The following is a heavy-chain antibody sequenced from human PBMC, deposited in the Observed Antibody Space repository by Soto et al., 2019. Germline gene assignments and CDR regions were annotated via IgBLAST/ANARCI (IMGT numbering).Heavy chain of an antibody. CDR2: INHSGST. V-gene: IGHV4-34*01. CDR1: GGSFSGYY. Sequence: SETLSLTCAVYGGSFSGYYWSWIRQPPGKGLEWIGEINHSGSTNYNPSLKSRVTISVDTSKNQFSLKLSSVTAADTAVYYCARAVQQELFDPWGQGTLVTVSS. CDR3: ARAVQQELFDP. D-gene: IGHD6-13*01. J-gene: IGHJ5*02.